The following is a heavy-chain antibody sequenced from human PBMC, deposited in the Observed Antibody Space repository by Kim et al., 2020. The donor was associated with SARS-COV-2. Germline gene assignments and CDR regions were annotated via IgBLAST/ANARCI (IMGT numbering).Heavy chain of an antibody. CDR2: IYPGDSDT. D-gene: IGHD6-19*01. V-gene: IGHV5-51*01. CDR3: ARQPSIAVAAYAFDI. J-gene: IGHJ3*02. Sequence: GESLKISCKGSGYSFTSYWIGWVRQMPGKGLEWMGIIYPGDSDTRYSPSFQGQVTISADKSISTAYLQWSSLKASDTAMYYCARQPSIAVAAYAFDIWGQGTMVTVSS. CDR1: GYSFTSYW.